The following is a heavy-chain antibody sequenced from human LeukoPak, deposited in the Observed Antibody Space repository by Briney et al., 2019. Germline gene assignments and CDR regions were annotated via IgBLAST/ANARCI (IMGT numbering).Heavy chain of an antibody. CDR3: AKDRSYYDSGGFRNFDY. CDR2: ISGSGGST. Sequence: PGGSLRLSCAVSGLTFSNYAMTWVRQAPGKGLQWVSVISGSGGSTYYAGSVKGRFTISRDNSKNTLYLQMNSLRPEDTAVYYCAKDRSYYDSGGFRNFDYWGQGTLVTVSS. J-gene: IGHJ4*02. V-gene: IGHV3-23*01. CDR1: GLTFSNYA. D-gene: IGHD3-22*01.